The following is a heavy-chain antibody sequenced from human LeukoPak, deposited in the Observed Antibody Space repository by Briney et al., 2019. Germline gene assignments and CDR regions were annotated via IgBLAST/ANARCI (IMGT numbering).Heavy chain of an antibody. CDR3: ARHDSSGDYADY. D-gene: IGHD3-22*01. CDR2: IYSSGST. CDR1: GGSISSSSYH. J-gene: IGHJ4*02. V-gene: IGHV4-39*01. Sequence: SETLSLTCSVSGGSISSSSYHWDWIRQPPGQGLEWIGGIYSSGSTSYNPSLKSRVTMSVDTSKNQFSLKLSSVTAADTAMYYCARHDSSGDYADYWGPGTLVTVSS.